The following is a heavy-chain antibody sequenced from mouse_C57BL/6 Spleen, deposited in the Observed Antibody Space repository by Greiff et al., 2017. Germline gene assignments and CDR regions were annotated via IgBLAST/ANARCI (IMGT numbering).Heavy chain of an antibody. V-gene: IGHV14-2*01. CDR1: GFNIKDYY. Sequence: VHVKQSGAELVKPGASVKLSCTASGFNIKDYYMHWVKQRTEQGLEWIGRIDPEDGETKYAPKFQGKATITADTSSNTAYLQLSSLTSEDTAVYYCASVYDYDVGFDYWGQGTTLTVSS. J-gene: IGHJ2*01. CDR2: IDPEDGET. CDR3: ASVYDYDVGFDY. D-gene: IGHD2-4*01.